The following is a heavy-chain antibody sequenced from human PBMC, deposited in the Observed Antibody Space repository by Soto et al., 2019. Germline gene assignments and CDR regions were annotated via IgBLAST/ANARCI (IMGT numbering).Heavy chain of an antibody. V-gene: IGHV5-51*01. CDR2: IYPGDSDT. D-gene: IGHD3-10*01. J-gene: IGHJ3*01. CDR3: ARPRYGSGTYLGDAFDV. Sequence: GESLKISGKGSGYSFTTYWIGWVRQMPGKGLEWMAIIYPGDSDTRYSPSFQGQVTISADKSSSTTYLQWSSLKASDTAMYYCARPRYGSGTYLGDAFDVWGQGTMVTVSS. CDR1: GYSFTTYW.